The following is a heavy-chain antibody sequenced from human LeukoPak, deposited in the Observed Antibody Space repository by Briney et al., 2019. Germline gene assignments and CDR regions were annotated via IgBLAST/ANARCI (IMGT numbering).Heavy chain of an antibody. V-gene: IGHV4-4*07. D-gene: IGHD3-16*01. CDR2: IYTCGSA. CDR1: GASISNYF. Sequence: SETLSLTCTVSGASISNYFWNWIWQPARTGQEWIGRIYTCGSANYNPSLKSRVTMSVATSKSQFSLNLSSVTAADTAVYYCARLGRYVYMDVWGKGTTVTISS. CDR3: ARLGRYVYMDV. J-gene: IGHJ6*03.